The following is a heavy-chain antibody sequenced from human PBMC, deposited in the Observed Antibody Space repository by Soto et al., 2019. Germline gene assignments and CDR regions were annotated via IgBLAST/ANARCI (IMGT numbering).Heavy chain of an antibody. Sequence: LRLSCAASGFTFSSYSMSCVRQAPGKGLEWVSAISGSGGSTYYADSVKGRFTISRDNSKNTLYLQMNSLRAENTAVYYCAKVSNYDILTYYSYYGMDVWGQGTTVTVSS. CDR2: ISGSGGST. V-gene: IGHV3-23*01. CDR3: AKVSNYDILTYYSYYGMDV. CDR1: GFTFSSYS. J-gene: IGHJ6*02. D-gene: IGHD3-9*01.